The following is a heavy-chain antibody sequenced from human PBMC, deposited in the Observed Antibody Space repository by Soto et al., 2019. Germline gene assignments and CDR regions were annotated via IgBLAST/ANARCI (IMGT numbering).Heavy chain of an antibody. CDR2: IYHSGST. CDR3: IAKRRFLEWSKGYYSGMDV. V-gene: IGHV4-30-2*01. J-gene: IGHJ6*02. Sequence: PSETLSLTCAVSGGSISSGGYSWSWIRQPPGKGLEWIGYIYHSGSTYYNPSLKSRVTISVDRSKNQFSLKLSSVTAADTAVYYCIAKRRFLEWSKGYYSGMDVWGQGTTVTVSS. CDR1: GGSISSGGYS. D-gene: IGHD3-3*01.